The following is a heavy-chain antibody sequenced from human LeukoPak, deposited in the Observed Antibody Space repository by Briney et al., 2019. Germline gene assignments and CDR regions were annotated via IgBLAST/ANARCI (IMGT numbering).Heavy chain of an antibody. J-gene: IGHJ4*02. CDR2: MTGPADTT. Sequence: PGGSLRLSCAASAINLTNFAMSWVRQPPGKGLEWLSAMTGPADTTYYAESVKGRFTISRDYSKSMVFLQMNSLRVEDTAIYYCAKGAEIDHWGQGTLVTVSS. CDR3: AKGAEIDH. CDR1: AINLTNFA. V-gene: IGHV3-23*01.